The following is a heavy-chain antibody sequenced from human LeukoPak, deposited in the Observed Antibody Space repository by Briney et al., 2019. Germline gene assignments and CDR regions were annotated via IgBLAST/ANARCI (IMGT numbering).Heavy chain of an antibody. J-gene: IGHJ1*01. CDR2: ISGSGVTT. CDR3: AKKVVVGATSPYSDFQD. Sequence: GGSLRLSCAASGFTVSSNYMSWVRQAPGKGLEWVSAISGSGVTTHYAGSVKGRFFISRDNSKNTLYLQMNSPRAEDTALYYCAKKVVVGATSPYSDFQDWGQGTLVTVSS. D-gene: IGHD1-26*01. CDR1: GFTVSSNY. V-gene: IGHV3-23*01.